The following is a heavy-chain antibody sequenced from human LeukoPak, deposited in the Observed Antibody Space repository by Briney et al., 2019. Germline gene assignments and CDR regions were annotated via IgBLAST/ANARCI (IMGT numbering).Heavy chain of an antibody. CDR2: ISSSSSDI. J-gene: IGHJ4*02. CDR1: GLTFSAFS. V-gene: IGHV3-21*01. Sequence: AGGSLRLSCAASGLTFSAFSMNWVRQAPGKGLEWVSAISSSSSDIYYTDSVKGRFTISRDNANNFLYLQVSSLRAEDTAVYYCATGYTSGTRIDYWGQGTLVSVSS. D-gene: IGHD6-19*01. CDR3: ATGYTSGTRIDY.